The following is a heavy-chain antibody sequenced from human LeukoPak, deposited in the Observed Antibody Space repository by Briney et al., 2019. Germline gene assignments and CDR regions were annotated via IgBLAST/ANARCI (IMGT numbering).Heavy chain of an antibody. Sequence: GGSLRLSCAASGFTFSSYAMHWVRQAPGKGLEWVAVISYDGSNKYYADSVKGRFTISRDNSKSTLYLQMNSLRAEDTAVYYCARDVSLVPARPSGPDYWGQGTLVTVSS. D-gene: IGHD2-2*01. CDR2: ISYDGSNK. CDR3: ARDVSLVPARPSGPDY. CDR1: GFTFSSYA. V-gene: IGHV3-30-3*01. J-gene: IGHJ4*02.